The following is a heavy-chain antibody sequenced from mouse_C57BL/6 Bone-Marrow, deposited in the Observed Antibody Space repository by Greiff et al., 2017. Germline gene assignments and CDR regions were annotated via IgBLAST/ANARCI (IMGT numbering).Heavy chain of an antibody. CDR3: TTVLYPYYFDY. V-gene: IGHV14-4*01. J-gene: IGHJ2*01. CDR1: GFNIKDDY. CDR2: IDPENGDT. Sequence: DVQLQESGAELVRPGASVKLSCTASGFNIKDDYMHWVKQRPEQGLEWIGWIDPENGDTEYASKFQGKATITADTSSNTAYLQLSSLTSEDTAVYYCTTVLYPYYFDYWGQGTTLTVSS. D-gene: IGHD2-12*01.